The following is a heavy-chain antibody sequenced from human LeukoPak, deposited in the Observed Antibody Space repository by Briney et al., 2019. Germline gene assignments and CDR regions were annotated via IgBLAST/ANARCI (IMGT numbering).Heavy chain of an antibody. CDR2: IRYDGSNK. CDR1: GFTFSSYG. V-gene: IGHV3-30*02. Sequence: PGGSLRLSCAASGFTFSSYGMHRVRQAPGKGLEWVAFIRYDGSNKYYADSVKGRFTISRDNSKNTLYLQMNSLRAEDTAVYYCAKTYYDFWSGYSWGQGTLVTVSS. CDR3: AKTYYDFWSGYS. J-gene: IGHJ5*02. D-gene: IGHD3-3*01.